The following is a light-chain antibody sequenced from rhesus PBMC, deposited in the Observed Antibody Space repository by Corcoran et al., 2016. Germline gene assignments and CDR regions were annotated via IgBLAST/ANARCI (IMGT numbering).Light chain of an antibody. CDR3: LQDIQLPLT. V-gene: IGKV2-78*01. J-gene: IGKJ4*01. Sequence: DIVMTQTPLSLPVTPGEPASISCRSSQSLLHSNGDTYLFWYLQKPGQSPQLLIYLGSNRASGVPARFRGCGSGTSFTLKIGGVEAEDVGVYYCLQDIQLPLTFGGGTKVELK. CDR1: QSLLHSNGDTY. CDR2: LGS.